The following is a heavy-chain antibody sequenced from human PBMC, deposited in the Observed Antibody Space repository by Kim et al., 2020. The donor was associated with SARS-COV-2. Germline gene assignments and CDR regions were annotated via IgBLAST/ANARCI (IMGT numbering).Heavy chain of an antibody. Sequence: GGSLRLSCAASRFTFSSYAMHWVRQAPGKGLEWVALIWFDGSYTYYTDSVKGRFTISRDNSKNTLYLQMDSLRDEDTAVYYCAKPPDVFGSGSYSFLDQWGQGTLVTVSS. V-gene: IGHV3-33*06. J-gene: IGHJ4*02. CDR1: RFTFSSYA. CDR2: IWFDGSYT. D-gene: IGHD3-10*01. CDR3: AKPPDVFGSGSYSFLDQ.